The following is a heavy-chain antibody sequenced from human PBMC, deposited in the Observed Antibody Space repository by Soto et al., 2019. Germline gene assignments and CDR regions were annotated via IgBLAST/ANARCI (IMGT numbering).Heavy chain of an antibody. CDR1: GYSFSTHA. D-gene: IGHD6-13*01. CDR2: IGAYNDNT. J-gene: IGHJ6*03. CDR3: ARRGYGSRWPNVYMDV. Sequence: ASVKVSCKASGYSFSTHAMHWVRQAPGQRLEWMGWIGAYNDNTHYTQSFQGRVTMTTDTSTSTAYMELRGLRSEDMALYYCARRGYGSRWPNVYMDVWGKGTTVTVSS. V-gene: IGHV1-3*03.